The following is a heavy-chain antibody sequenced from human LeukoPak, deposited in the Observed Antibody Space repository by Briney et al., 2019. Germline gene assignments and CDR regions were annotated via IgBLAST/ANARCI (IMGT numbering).Heavy chain of an antibody. CDR2: IRFTGSYI. CDR3: ARDSSSSWYWGDY. J-gene: IGHJ4*02. D-gene: IGHD6-13*01. V-gene: IGHV3-21*01. Sequence: GGSLRLSCAASGFTFSSYSMNWVRQAPGRGLEWVSSIRFTGSYIYYADSVKGRFTISRDNSKNTLYLQMNSLRAEDTAVYYCARDSSSSWYWGDYWGQGTLVTVSS. CDR1: GFTFSSYS.